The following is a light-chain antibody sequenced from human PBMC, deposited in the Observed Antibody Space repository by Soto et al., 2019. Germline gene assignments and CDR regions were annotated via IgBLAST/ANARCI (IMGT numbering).Light chain of an antibody. Sequence: DIQMTQSPSTLSASVGDRVTITCRASQSISDWLAWYQQRSGKAPKLLIYKASSLQSGVAPRFSGSGSGTEFTLTISSLQPDDFATYYCQQYNRFPYTFGQGTKLEIK. CDR1: QSISDW. CDR2: KAS. CDR3: QQYNRFPYT. V-gene: IGKV1-5*03. J-gene: IGKJ2*01.